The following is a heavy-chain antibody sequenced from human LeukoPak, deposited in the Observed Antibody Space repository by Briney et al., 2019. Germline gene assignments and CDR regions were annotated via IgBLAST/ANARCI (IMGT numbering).Heavy chain of an antibody. D-gene: IGHD3-3*01. J-gene: IGHJ4*02. CDR3: ARGTTPVRFLEWTY. Sequence: SVKVSCKASGGTFSSYAITWVRQGPGQGLEWMGGIIPIFGTTTYSQKFQGRVTITADESTTTAYMELSGLRSDDSAVYYCARGTTPVRFLEWTYWGQGTLVTVSS. V-gene: IGHV1-69*01. CDR2: IIPIFGTT. CDR1: GGTFSSYA.